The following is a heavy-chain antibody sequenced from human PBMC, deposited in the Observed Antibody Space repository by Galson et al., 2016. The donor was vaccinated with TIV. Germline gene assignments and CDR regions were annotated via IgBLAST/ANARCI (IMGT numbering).Heavy chain of an antibody. J-gene: IGHJ4*02. D-gene: IGHD5-18*01. CDR2: VSTSGGTT. Sequence: SVKVSCKASGGIFNSYAISWVRQAPGQGLEWVGIVSTSGGTTSYAQKFQGRVAMTSDTSTSTVYMELNSLKSEDTAVYYCARGPGYTYGYIFDYWGQGTPVTVAS. V-gene: IGHV1-46*02. CDR1: GGIFNSYA. CDR3: ARGPGYTYGYIFDY.